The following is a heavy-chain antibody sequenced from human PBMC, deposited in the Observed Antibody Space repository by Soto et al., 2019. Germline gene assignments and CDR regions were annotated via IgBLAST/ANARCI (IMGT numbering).Heavy chain of an antibody. CDR1: GFTFSSYW. J-gene: IGHJ6*03. D-gene: IGHD4-17*01. CDR3: ARVHHDYEPPVYYYYYYYMDV. Sequence: GGSLRLSCAASGFTFSSYWMSWVRQAPGKGLEWVANIKQDGSEKYYVDSVKGRFTISRDNAKNSLYLQMNSLRAEDTAVYYCARVHHDYEPPVYYYYYYYMDVWGKGTTVTVSS. V-gene: IGHV3-7*01. CDR2: IKQDGSEK.